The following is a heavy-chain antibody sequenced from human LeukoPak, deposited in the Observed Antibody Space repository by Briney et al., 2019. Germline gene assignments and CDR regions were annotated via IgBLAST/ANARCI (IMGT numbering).Heavy chain of an antibody. CDR1: GGSISSYY. D-gene: IGHD5-24*01. V-gene: IGHV4-59*01. J-gene: IGHJ4*02. Sequence: SETLSLTCTVSGGSISSYYWSWIRQPPGKGLEWIGYTYYSGSTNYNPSLKSRVTISVDTSKNQFSLKLSSVTAADTAVYYCARDHGRSFDYWGQGTLATVSS. CDR3: ARDHGRSFDY. CDR2: TYYSGST.